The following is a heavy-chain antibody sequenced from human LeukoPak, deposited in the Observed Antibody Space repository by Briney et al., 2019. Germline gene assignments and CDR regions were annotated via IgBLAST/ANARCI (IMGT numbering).Heavy chain of an antibody. CDR1: GFTFNKYW. CDR3: ARDGGPFDS. J-gene: IGHJ4*02. Sequence: GGSLRLSCAASGFTFNKYWMSRVRQAPGKGLEWVANINQDGSEKYYVDSVKGRFTISRDNTKKSLYLQMNSLRAEDTAVYYCARDGGPFDSWGQGTLVTASS. D-gene: IGHD2-15*01. V-gene: IGHV3-7*01. CDR2: INQDGSEK.